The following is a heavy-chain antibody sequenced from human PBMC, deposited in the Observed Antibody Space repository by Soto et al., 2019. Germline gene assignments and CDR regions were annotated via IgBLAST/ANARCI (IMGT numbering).Heavy chain of an antibody. CDR2: IYPGDSDT. CDR3: ARYYSSGWYWLDT. J-gene: IGHJ5*02. CDR1: GYSFTSYC. Sequence: GESRKIACKGSGYSFTSYCIGWLRQMPGKVLEWMGIIYPGDSDTRYSPSFQGQVTISADKSISTAYLQWSILKASDTAMYYCARYYSSGWYWLDTWGQGTLVNVSS. V-gene: IGHV5-51*01. D-gene: IGHD6-19*01.